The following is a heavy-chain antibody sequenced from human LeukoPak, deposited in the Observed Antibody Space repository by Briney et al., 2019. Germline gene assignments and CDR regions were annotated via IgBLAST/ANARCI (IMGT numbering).Heavy chain of an antibody. CDR3: ARVAYDSRYYYYYMDV. V-gene: IGHV3-20*01. Sequence: GGSLRLSCIASGFTFDDYAMHWVRQAPGKGLEWVSGISWNGGSTGYADSVKGRFIISRDNAKNSLYLQMNSLRAEDTALYHCARVAYDSRYYYYYMDVWGKGTTVTISS. J-gene: IGHJ6*03. D-gene: IGHD3-22*01. CDR1: GFTFDDYA. CDR2: ISWNGGST.